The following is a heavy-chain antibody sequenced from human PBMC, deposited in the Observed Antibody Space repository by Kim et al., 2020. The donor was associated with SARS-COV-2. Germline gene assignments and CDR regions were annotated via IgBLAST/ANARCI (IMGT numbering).Heavy chain of an antibody. CDR2: FYSVASGGNT. D-gene: IGHD1-26*01. J-gene: IGHJ4*02. CDR3: ARLVGAPYYFDY. V-gene: IGHV3-53*01. CDR1: GFIVSSNY. Sequence: GGSLRLSCAVSGFIVSSNYMSWVRQAPGKGLEWVSVFYSVASGGNTYHADSVKGRFTISRDNFKNTLYLQMNSLRAEDTAVYYCARLVGAPYYFDYWGQG.